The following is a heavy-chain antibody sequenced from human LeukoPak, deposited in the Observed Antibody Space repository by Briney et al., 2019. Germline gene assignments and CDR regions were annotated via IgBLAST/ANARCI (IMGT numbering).Heavy chain of an antibody. J-gene: IGHJ5*02. D-gene: IGHD3-10*01. V-gene: IGHV3-23*01. Sequence: GGSLRLSCAASGFTFSSYAMSWVRQAPGKGLEWVSAISGSGGSTYYADSVKGRFTISRDNSKNTLYLQMSSLRAEDTAVYYCAKGPTRNYYGSGSSPRFDPWGQGTLVTVSS. CDR1: GFTFSSYA. CDR2: ISGSGGST. CDR3: AKGPTRNYYGSGSSPRFDP.